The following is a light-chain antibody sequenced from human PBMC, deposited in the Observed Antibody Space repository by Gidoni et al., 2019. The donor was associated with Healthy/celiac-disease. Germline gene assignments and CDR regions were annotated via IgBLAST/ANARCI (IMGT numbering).Light chain of an antibody. CDR1: QGISSY. CDR2: AAS. V-gene: IGKV1-8*01. CDR3: QQYDSYPFT. J-gene: IGKJ3*01. Sequence: AIPMTQSTSSFSAATGDRVTITCRALQGISSYLAWYQQKPGKAPKLLIYAASTLQSGVPSRFSGSGSGTDFTLTISCLQSEDFATYYCQQYDSYPFTFGHGTKVDIK.